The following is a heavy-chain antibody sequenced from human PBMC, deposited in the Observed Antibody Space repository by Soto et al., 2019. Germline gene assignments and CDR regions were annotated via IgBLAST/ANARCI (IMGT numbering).Heavy chain of an antibody. Sequence: PSETLSLTCAISGAPITGGDYSWNWIRQPPGKGLEWIGYIFHGGSTYYNPSLRSRVTISVDRSRTQFSLKMSSVTAADTAVYYCAXGRVVVPAAFMFNCLDPWGQGALVTVSS. CDR1: GAPITGGDYS. J-gene: IGHJ5*02. D-gene: IGHD2-2*01. V-gene: IGHV4-30-2*01. CDR3: AXGRVVVPAAFMFNCLDP. CDR2: IFHGGST.